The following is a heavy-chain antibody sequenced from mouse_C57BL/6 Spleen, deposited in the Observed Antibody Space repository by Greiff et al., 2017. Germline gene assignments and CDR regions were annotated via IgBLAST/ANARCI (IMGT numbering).Heavy chain of an antibody. D-gene: IGHD1-1*01. J-gene: IGHJ2*01. CDR1: GYTFTSYW. CDR2: IDPSDSET. CDR3: AKERRTTVVATRYFDY. V-gene: IGHV1-52*01. Sequence: VQLQQPGAELVRPGSSVKLSCKASGYTFTSYWMHWVKQRPIQGLEWIGNIDPSDSETHYNQKFKDKATLTVDKSSSTAYMQLSSLTSEDSAVYYCAKERRTTVVATRYFDYWGQGTTLTVSS.